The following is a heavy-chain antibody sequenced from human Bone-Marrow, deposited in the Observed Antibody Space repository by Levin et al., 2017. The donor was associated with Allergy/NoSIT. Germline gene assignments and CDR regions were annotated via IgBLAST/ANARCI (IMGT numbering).Heavy chain of an antibody. CDR1: GFTVSSNY. J-gene: IGHJ6*03. V-gene: IGHV3-53*01. CDR2: IYSGGST. CDR3: ARGIASDYDILTGYSRYDYMDV. D-gene: IGHD3-9*01. Sequence: PGGSLRLSCAASGFTVSSNYMSWVRQAPGKGLEWVSVIYSGGSTYYADSVKGRFTISRDNSKNTLYLQMNSLRAEDTAVYYCARGIASDYDILTGYSRYDYMDVWGKGTTVTVSS.